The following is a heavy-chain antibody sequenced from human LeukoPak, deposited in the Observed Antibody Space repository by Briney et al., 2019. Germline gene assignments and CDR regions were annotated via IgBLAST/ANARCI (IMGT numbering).Heavy chain of an antibody. V-gene: IGHV4-34*01. CDR3: AREGLLARAADFDY. D-gene: IGHD3-3*01. Sequence: SETLSLTCAVYGGSFSGYYWSWIRQPPGKGLEWIGEINHSGSTNYNPSLKSRVTISVDTSKNQFSLKLSSVIAADTAVYYCAREGLLARAADFDYWGQGTLVTVSS. J-gene: IGHJ4*02. CDR2: INHSGST. CDR1: GGSFSGYY.